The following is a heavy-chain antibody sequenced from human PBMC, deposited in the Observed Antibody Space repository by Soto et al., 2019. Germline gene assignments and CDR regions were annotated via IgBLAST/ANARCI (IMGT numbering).Heavy chain of an antibody. Sequence: GFLIPCCAASKITCGNAWMTWVRPTPGQGLDLVGRIKSITDGGTTDYAAPVKGRFTISRDDSKDTLYLQMNNLRTEDTAVYHCTTDSADIVVVPATFGMDVWGQGTKVTGSS. CDR1: KITCGNAW. J-gene: IGHJ6*02. CDR2: IKSITDGGTT. V-gene: IGHV3-15*01. D-gene: IGHD2-2*01. CDR3: TTDSADIVVVPATFGMDV.